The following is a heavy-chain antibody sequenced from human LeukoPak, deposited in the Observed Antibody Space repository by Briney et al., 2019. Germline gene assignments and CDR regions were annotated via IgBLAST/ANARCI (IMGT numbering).Heavy chain of an antibody. J-gene: IGHJ3*02. CDR2: ISTDSLTI. D-gene: IGHD1-26*01. CDR1: GFTFSSHA. V-gene: IGHV3-48*04. CDR3: ARKAQTGSHSGPFDI. Sequence: GGSLRLSCAASGFTFSSHAMNWVRQAPGKGLEWISSISTDSLTIKYADFVSGQFTISRDNAEHLLFLQMDSLRAEDTAVYYCARKAQTGSHSGPFDIWGQGTLVTVSS.